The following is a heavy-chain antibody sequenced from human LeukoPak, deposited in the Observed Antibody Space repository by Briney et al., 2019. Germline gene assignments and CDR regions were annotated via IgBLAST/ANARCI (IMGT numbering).Heavy chain of an antibody. D-gene: IGHD3-9*01. CDR1: GFTFSSYG. V-gene: IGHV3-30*18. CDR2: ISYDGSNK. J-gene: IGHJ4*02. Sequence: GGSLRLSCAASGFTFSSYGMHWVRQAPGKGLEWVAVISYDGSNKYYADSVKGRFTISGDNSKNTLYLQMNSLRAEDTAVYYCANRYFDWLLEPDWGQGTLVTVPS. CDR3: ANRYFDWLLEPD.